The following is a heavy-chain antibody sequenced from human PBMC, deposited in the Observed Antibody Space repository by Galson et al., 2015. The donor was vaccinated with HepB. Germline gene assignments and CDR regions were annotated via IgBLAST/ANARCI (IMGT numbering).Heavy chain of an antibody. CDR2: IKQDGGQS. CDR3: TTWVRYDFWSGVPHDVYEI. Sequence: SLRLSCAASGFAFSSSWVPWVRQAPGKGLEWVAKIKQDGGQSYYVDSVKGRFTISRDNARNSLFLQMNSLRAEDTAVYYCTTWVRYDFWSGVPHDVYEIWGQGTMVTVS. J-gene: IGHJ3*02. V-gene: IGHV3-7*01. CDR1: GFAFSSSW. D-gene: IGHD3-3*01.